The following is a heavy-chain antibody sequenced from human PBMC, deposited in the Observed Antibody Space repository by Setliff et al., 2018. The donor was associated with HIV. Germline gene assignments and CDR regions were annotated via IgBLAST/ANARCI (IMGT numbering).Heavy chain of an antibody. D-gene: IGHD2-8*02. Sequence: PGGSLRLSCAASGSNFNIFSMNWVRQAPGKGLEWVSYITSNEVRIYYADSVRGRFTISRNNAKNSLFLQMNSLTAEDTAVYYCVRSVEYGFDTWGQGTMVTVSS. CDR2: ITSNEVRI. V-gene: IGHV3-48*04. J-gene: IGHJ3*02. CDR1: GSNFNIFS. CDR3: VRSVEYGFDT.